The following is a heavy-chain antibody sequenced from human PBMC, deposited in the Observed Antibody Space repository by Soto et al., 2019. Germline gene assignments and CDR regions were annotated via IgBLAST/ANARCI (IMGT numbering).Heavy chain of an antibody. CDR3: AKGRVYYYGNRDLAFDI. CDR1: GFTFSSYA. J-gene: IGHJ3*02. D-gene: IGHD3-10*01. CDR2: SSGSGGST. Sequence: EVQLLESGGGLVQPGGSLRLSCAASGFTFSSYAMSWVRQAPGKGLEWVSASSGSGGSTYYADSVKGRVTISRDNSKNTLYLQMNSLRAEDTAVYYCAKGRVYYYGNRDLAFDIWGQGTMVTVSS. V-gene: IGHV3-23*01.